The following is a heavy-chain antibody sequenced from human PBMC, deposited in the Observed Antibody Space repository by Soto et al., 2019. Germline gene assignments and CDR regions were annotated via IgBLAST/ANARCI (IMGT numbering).Heavy chain of an antibody. D-gene: IGHD2-15*01. J-gene: IGHJ5*02. CDR2: INHSGST. Sequence: SETLSLTCAVYGGSFSGYYWSWIRQPPGKGLEWIGEINHSGSTNYNPSLKSRVTISVGTSKNQFSLKLSSVTAADTAVYYCARGLGCSGGSCYSSNWFDPWGQGTLVTVSS. V-gene: IGHV4-34*01. CDR1: GGSFSGYY. CDR3: ARGLGCSGGSCYSSNWFDP.